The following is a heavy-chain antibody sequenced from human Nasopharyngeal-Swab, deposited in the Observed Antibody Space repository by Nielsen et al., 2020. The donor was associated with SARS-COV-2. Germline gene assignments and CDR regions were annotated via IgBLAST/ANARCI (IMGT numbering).Heavy chain of an antibody. CDR2: INTYNGDT. J-gene: IGHJ5*02. D-gene: IGHD2-15*01. V-gene: IGHV1-18*04. CDR1: GYTFTSYG. Sequence: ASVKVSCKASGYTFTSYGISWVRQAPGQGLEWMGWINTYNGDTNYAQNFQGRVTVTTDTSTSTAYMELRSLRSDDTAVYYCARPNYCNVRGCYGATHNWFDPWGQGTLVTVSS. CDR3: ARPNYCNVRGCYGATHNWFDP.